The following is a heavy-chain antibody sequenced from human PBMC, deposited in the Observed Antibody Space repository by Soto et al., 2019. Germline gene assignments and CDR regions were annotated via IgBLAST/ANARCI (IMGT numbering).Heavy chain of an antibody. J-gene: IGHJ6*02. CDR1: GGTFSSYA. CDR3: ASGAKAGPAALPYYYGMDV. D-gene: IGHD2-2*01. Sequence: QVQLVQSGAEVKKPGSSAKVSCKASGGTFSSYAISWVRQAPGQGLEWMGGIIPIFGTANYAQKFQGRVTITADESTSTAYMELSSLRSEDTAVYYCASGAKAGPAALPYYYGMDVWGQGTTVTVSS. V-gene: IGHV1-69*01. CDR2: IIPIFGTA.